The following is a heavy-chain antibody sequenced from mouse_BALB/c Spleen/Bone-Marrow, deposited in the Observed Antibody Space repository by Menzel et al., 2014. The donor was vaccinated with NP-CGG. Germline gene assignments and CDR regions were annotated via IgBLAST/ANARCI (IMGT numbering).Heavy chain of an antibody. D-gene: IGHD2-3*01. CDR3: ARWLLPYGLDY. CDR1: GFNIKDTY. V-gene: IGHV14-3*02. J-gene: IGHJ4*01. CDR2: IDPANGNT. Sequence: EVKLVESGAELVKPGASVKLSCTASGFNIKDTYMHWVKQRPEQGLEWIGRIDPANGNTKYDPKFQGKATITADTSSNTAYLQLSSLTSEDTAVYYGARWLLPYGLDYWGQGTSVTVSS.